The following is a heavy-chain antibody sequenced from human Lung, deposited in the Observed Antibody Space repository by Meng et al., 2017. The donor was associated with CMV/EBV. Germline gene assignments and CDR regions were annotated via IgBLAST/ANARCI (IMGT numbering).Heavy chain of an antibody. V-gene: IGHV1-2*02. CDR3: AREMNVYYDFWSGYYPRPDYYYYGMDV. CDR1: GYTFTGYY. CDR2: INPNSGGT. D-gene: IGHD3-3*01. J-gene: IGHJ6*02. Sequence: ASVKVSCKASGYTFTGYYMHWVRQAPGQGLEWMGWINPNSGGTNYAQKFQGRVTMTRDTSISTAYMELSRLRSDDTAVYYCAREMNVYYDFWSGYYPRPDYYYYGMDVWGQGTTVXVSS.